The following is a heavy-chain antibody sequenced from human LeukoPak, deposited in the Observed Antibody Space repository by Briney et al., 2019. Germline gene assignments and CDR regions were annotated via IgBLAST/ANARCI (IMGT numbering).Heavy chain of an antibody. Sequence: SVKVSCKASGFTFTSSAMQWVRHASGQRLEWIGWIVVGSGNTNYAHKFQERVTITRDMSTSTAYMELSSLRSEDTAVYYCAAEELQTDYYYGMDVWGQGTTVTVSS. V-gene: IGHV1-58*02. D-gene: IGHD1-7*01. CDR3: AAEELQTDYYYGMDV. J-gene: IGHJ6*02. CDR2: IVVGSGNT. CDR1: GFTFTSSA.